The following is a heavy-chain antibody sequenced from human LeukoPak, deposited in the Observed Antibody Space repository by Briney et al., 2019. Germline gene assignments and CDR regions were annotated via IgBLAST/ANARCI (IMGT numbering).Heavy chain of an antibody. V-gene: IGHV4-31*03. J-gene: IGHJ4*02. CDR2: IYYSGST. Sequence: SETLSLTCTVSGGSISSGGYYWSWIRQHPGKGLEWIGYIYYSGSTYYNPSLKSRVTISVDTSKNQFSLKLSSVTAADTAVYYCARGRSSANYYFDYWGQGTLVTVSS. CDR3: ARGRSSANYYFDY. CDR1: GGSISSGGYY. D-gene: IGHD4/OR15-4a*01.